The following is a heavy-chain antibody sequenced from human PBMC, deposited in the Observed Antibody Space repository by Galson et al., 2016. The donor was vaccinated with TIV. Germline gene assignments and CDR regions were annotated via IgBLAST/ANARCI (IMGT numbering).Heavy chain of an antibody. CDR3: ARHLTTAEYFGMDV. CDR1: GSTVSSHY. J-gene: IGHJ6*02. D-gene: IGHD1-14*01. Sequence: SLRLSCAASGSTVSSHYMSWVRQAPGKGLEWVSFIYSGDSTKYADSVKGRFTISRDSSKNTVSLQMNSLRAEDTAVYYCARHLTTAEYFGMDVWGQGTTVTVSS. CDR2: IYSGDST. V-gene: IGHV3-53*01.